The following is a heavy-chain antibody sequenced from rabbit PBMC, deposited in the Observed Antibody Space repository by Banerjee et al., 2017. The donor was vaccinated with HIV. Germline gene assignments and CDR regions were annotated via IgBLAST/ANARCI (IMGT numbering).Heavy chain of an antibody. CDR1: GFSLSSYW. CDR3: ARGDTGYPDYGYAGTFDP. V-gene: IGHV1S40*01. J-gene: IGHJ2*01. CDR2: INTGIGGS. Sequence: QSLEESGGDLVKSEGSLTLTCTASGFSLSSYWMSWVRQAPGKGLEWIGYINTGIGGSYYATWVNGRFTISKTSSTTVTLQMTSLTAADTATYFCARGDTGYPDYGYAGTFDPWGPGTLVTVS. D-gene: IGHD6-1*01.